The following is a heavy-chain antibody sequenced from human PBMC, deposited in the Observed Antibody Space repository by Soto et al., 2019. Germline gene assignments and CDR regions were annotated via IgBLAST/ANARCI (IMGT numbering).Heavy chain of an antibody. V-gene: IGHV1-46*01. J-gene: IGHJ4*02. Sequence: VQLAQSGAEVKKPGASVKVSCKASGYTFTNYYIHWVRQAPGQGLEWMGIINPTSGSTNYAQKFQGRVTLTYDTSTTTVYMELSGLRSEDTAVWYCARDLAAGDHWGQGTLVTVSS. CDR3: ARDLAAGDH. CDR1: GYTFTNYY. D-gene: IGHD6-13*01. CDR2: INPTSGST.